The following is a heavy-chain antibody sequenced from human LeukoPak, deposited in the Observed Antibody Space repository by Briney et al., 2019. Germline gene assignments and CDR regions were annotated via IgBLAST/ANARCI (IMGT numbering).Heavy chain of an antibody. CDR1: GDSVSSNSAA. CDR3: ARNLIPEQLVLNF. CDR2: TYYRSKWYN. Sequence: SQTLSLTCAISGDSVSSNSAAWNWIRQSPSRGLEWLGRTYYRSKWYNDYAVSVKSRITINPDTSKNQFSLNLKSVTPEDTAVYYCARNLIPEQLVLNFWGQGTLVTVSS. V-gene: IGHV6-1*01. J-gene: IGHJ4*02. D-gene: IGHD6-13*01.